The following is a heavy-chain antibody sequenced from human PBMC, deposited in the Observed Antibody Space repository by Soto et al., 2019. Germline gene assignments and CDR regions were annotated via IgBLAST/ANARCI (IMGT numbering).Heavy chain of an antibody. Sequence: LSLTCTVSGDSINSADYYWSWLRQPPGKGLEWIGYIYYSRSDYYNPSLGRRATITIDTSRNQFSLNLMSVTAADTAVYYCARVVQFYDSSGYSFYYFDYWGQGALVTVS. D-gene: IGHD3-22*01. V-gene: IGHV4-30-4*01. J-gene: IGHJ4*02. CDR3: ARVVQFYDSSGYSFYYFDY. CDR2: IYYSRSD. CDR1: GDSINSADYY.